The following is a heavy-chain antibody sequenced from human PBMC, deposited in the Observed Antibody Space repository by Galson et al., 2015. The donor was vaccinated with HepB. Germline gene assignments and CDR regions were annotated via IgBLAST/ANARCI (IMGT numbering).Heavy chain of an antibody. J-gene: IGHJ5*02. CDR3: ARDLNNWNDVDWFDP. CDR2: INTNTGNP. Sequence: SVKVSCKASGYTFNNYGLNWVRQAPGQGLEWMGWINTNTGNPTYAQGFTGRFVFSLDTSVTTAYLQINSLQAEDTAVYYCARDLNNWNDVDWFDPWGQGTLVTVSS. D-gene: IGHD1-20*01. V-gene: IGHV7-4-1*02. CDR1: GYTFNNYG.